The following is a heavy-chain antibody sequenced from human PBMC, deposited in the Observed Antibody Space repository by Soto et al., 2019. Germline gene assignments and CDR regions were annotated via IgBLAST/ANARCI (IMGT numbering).Heavy chain of an antibody. J-gene: IGHJ4*02. CDR3: ARSTGTYFDY. V-gene: IGHV4-31*03. CDR2: IYYTGGT. D-gene: IGHD1-1*01. CDR1: GGSISSGGFF. Sequence: LTCNVSGGSISSGGFFWNWIRQHPGKGLEWIGYIYYTGGTDYNPSLKSRVTISRDTSKNHLSLILGSVTAADTAMYYCARSTGTYFDYWGQGTPVTVSS.